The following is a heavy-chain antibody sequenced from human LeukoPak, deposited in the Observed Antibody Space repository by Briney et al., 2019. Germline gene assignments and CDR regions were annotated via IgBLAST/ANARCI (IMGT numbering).Heavy chain of an antibody. J-gene: IGHJ4*02. V-gene: IGHV3-9*01. CDR1: GFTFDDYA. Sequence: GRSLRLSCAASGFTFDDYAMHWVRQAPGKGLEWVSGISWNSGSIGYADSVKGRFTISRDNAKNSLYLQMNSLRAEDTAVYYCARDFAPGSGYSFDYWGQGTLVTVSS. D-gene: IGHD3-22*01. CDR3: ARDFAPGSGYSFDY. CDR2: ISWNSGSI.